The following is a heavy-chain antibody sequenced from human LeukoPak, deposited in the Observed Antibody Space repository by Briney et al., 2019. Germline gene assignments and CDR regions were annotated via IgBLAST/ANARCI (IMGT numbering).Heavy chain of an antibody. CDR1: GFTVSNKY. J-gene: IGHJ4*02. CDR3: ARDERLLSFLK. D-gene: IGHD3-3*01. V-gene: IGHV3-23*01. Sequence: GGSLRLSCAASGFTVSNKYMTWVRQAPGQGLEWVSGITGSGGSTYYADSVKGRFTISRDNSKNTLYLQMNSLRAEDTAIYYCARDERLLSFLKWGQGTLVTVSS. CDR2: ITGSGGST.